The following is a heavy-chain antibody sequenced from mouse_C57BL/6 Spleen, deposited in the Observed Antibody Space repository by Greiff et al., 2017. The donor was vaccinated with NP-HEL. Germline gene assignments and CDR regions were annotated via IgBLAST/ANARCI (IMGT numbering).Heavy chain of an antibody. Sequence: VQLKESGAELVRPGASVKLSCTASGFNITDDYMHWVKQRPEQGLEWIGWIDPENGDTEYASKFQGKATITADTSSNTAYLQLSSLTSEDTAVYYCTMLRLRDYYAMDYWGQGTSVTVSS. D-gene: IGHD1-2*01. CDR1: GFNITDDY. J-gene: IGHJ4*01. V-gene: IGHV14-4*01. CDR2: IDPENGDT. CDR3: TMLRLRDYYAMDY.